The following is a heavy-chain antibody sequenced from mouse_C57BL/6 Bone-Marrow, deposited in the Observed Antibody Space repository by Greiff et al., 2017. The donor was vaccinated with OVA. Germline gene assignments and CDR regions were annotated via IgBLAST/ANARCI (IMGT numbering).Heavy chain of an antibody. J-gene: IGHJ1*03. D-gene: IGHD1-1*01. CDR2: IDPSDSET. CDR3: ARRGYYGSSYWYFDV. CDR1: GYTFTSYW. Sequence: QVQLQQPGAELVRPGSSVKLSCKASGYTFTSYWMHWVKQRPIQGLEWIGNIDPSDSETHYNQKFKDKATLTVDKSSSTAYMQLSSLTSEDSAVYYCARRGYYGSSYWYFDVWGTGTTVTVSS. V-gene: IGHV1-52*01.